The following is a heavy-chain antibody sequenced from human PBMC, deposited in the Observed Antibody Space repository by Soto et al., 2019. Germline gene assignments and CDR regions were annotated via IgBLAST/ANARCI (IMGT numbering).Heavy chain of an antibody. J-gene: IGHJ6*02. CDR2: ISSSSSYI. D-gene: IGHD2-2*01. CDR3: ARAGPAAAWGYYYYGMDV. Sequence: LRLSCAASGFTFSSYSMNWVRQAPGKGLEWVSSISSSSSYIYYADSVKGRFTISRDNAKNSLYLQMNSLRAEDTAVYYCARAGPAAAWGYYYYGMDVWGQGTTVTVSS. CDR1: GFTFSSYS. V-gene: IGHV3-21*01.